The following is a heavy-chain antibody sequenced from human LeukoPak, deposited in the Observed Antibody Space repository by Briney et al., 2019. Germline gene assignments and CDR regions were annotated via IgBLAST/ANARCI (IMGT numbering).Heavy chain of an antibody. CDR3: ARDPLSYYYDSSGYFAGLVDI. CDR2: INTNTGNP. J-gene: IGHJ3*02. V-gene: IGHV7-4-1*02. D-gene: IGHD3-22*01. CDR1: GYTFTSYA. Sequence: GASVKVSCKASGYTFTSYAMNWVRQAPGQGLEWMGWINTNTGNPTYAQGFTGRFVFSLDTSVSTAYLQISSLKAEDTAVYYCARDPLSYYYDSSGYFAGLVDIWGQGTMVTVSS.